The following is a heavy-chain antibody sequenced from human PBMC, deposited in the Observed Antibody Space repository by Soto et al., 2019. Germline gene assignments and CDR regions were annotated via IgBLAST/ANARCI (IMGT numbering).Heavy chain of an antibody. J-gene: IGHJ5*02. CDR3: ARGADYDFWSGAYWFDP. D-gene: IGHD3-3*01. CDR1: GGSISSSNW. CDR2: IYHSGST. Sequence: LSLTCAVSGGSISSSNWWSWVRQPPGKGLEWIGEIYHSGSTNYNPSLKSRVTISVDKSKNQFSLKLSSVTAADTAVYYCARGADYDFWSGAYWFDPWGQGTLVTVSS. V-gene: IGHV4-4*02.